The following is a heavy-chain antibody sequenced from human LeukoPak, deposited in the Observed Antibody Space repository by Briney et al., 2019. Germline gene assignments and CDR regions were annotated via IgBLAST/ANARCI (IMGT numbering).Heavy chain of an antibody. D-gene: IGHD1-14*01. CDR2: ASPDGSEQ. J-gene: IGHJ4*02. CDR3: FTGSHYYYDS. V-gene: IGHV3-30*01. CDR1: GFPFTRNA. Sequence: QPGGSLRLSCVASGFPFTRNAMHWVRQAPGKGLEWVAVASPDGSEQYYADSAKGRFTISRDNSKNTVFLQINSLTADDTALYSCFTGSHYYYDSWGQGTLVTVSS.